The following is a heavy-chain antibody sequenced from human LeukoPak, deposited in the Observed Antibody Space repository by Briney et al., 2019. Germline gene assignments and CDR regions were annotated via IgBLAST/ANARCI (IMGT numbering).Heavy chain of an antibody. V-gene: IGHV3-7*01. CDR3: TRGARFGELYSWFDP. CDR2: IKQDGSEQ. Sequence: SGGSLRLSCAASGFTFSSYWMSWVRQAPGKGLEWVANIKQDGSEQYYVDSVKGRFTISRDNAKNSLYLQMSSLRADDAALYYCTRGARFGELYSWFDPWGLGTLVTVSS. D-gene: IGHD3-10*01. CDR1: GFTFSSYW. J-gene: IGHJ5*02.